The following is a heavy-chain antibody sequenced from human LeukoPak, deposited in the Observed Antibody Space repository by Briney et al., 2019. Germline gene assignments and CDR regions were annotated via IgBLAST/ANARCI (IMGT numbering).Heavy chain of an antibody. CDR1: GFSFSDSY. Sequence: GGSLRLSCAASGFSFSDSYMNWIRQAPGEGLECVLYISSSSSYTDYADSVKGRFTISRDNAKNSLYLQMNSLRAEDTAVYYCARTLVAAPGSKGGPWGQGTLVTVSS. CDR2: ISSSSSYT. J-gene: IGHJ5*02. CDR3: ARTLVAAPGSKGGP. V-gene: IGHV3-11*03. D-gene: IGHD6-13*01.